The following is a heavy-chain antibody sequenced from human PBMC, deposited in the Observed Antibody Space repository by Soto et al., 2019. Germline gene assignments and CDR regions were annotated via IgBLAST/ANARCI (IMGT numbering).Heavy chain of an antibody. CDR1: GGSISSGGYS. CDR2: IYYSGST. CDR3: ARVSGSYYYGMDV. J-gene: IGHJ6*02. V-gene: IGHV4-30-4*07. Sequence: ASETLSLTCAVSGGSISSGGYSWSWIRQPPGKGLEWIGYIYYSGSTYYNPSLKSRVTISVDKSKNQFSLKLNSVTAADTAVYYCARVSGSYYYGMDVWGQGTTVTVSS.